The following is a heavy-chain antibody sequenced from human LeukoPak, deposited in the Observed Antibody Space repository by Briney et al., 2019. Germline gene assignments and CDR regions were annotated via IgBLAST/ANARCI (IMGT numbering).Heavy chain of an antibody. CDR1: GGSISSYY. D-gene: IGHD3-10*01. CDR3: ARGLYYYGSGSKTLGYYYYYMDV. V-gene: IGHV4-59*01. Sequence: ALETLSLTCTVSGGSISSYYWSWIRQPPGKGLEWIGYIYYSGSTNYNPSLKSRVTISVDTSKNQFSLKLSSVTAADTAVYYCARGLYYYGSGSKTLGYYYYYMDVWGKGTTVTISS. J-gene: IGHJ6*03. CDR2: IYYSGST.